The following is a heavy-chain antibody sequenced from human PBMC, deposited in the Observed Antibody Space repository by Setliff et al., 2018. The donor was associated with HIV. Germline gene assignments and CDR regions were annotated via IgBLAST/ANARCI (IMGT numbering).Heavy chain of an antibody. Sequence: TLSLTCTVSGGSISTYYWSWIRQPPGKGLEWIGSIYFTGSSDNNPSLKSRVTISVDTSNNQFSLRLTSATAADTAIYYCARETGLNACDVWGRGTKVTVSS. D-gene: IGHD1-1*01. J-gene: IGHJ3*01. V-gene: IGHV4-59*12. CDR3: ARETGLNACDV. CDR1: GGSISTYY. CDR2: IYFTGSS.